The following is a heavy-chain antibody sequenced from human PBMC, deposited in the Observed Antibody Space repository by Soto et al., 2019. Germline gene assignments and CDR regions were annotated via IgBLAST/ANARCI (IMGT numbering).Heavy chain of an antibody. V-gene: IGHV3-33*01. Sequence: QVQLVESGGGVVQPGRSLRLSCAASGFTFRSYGMHWVRQAPGKGLEWVAIIWYDENNKYYADSVKGRLTISRDKATDTLYLHMNMLSDEGTAVYYCARNLNYYGSYHSRGVYFQHWGQGTLVTVSS. J-gene: IGHJ1*01. D-gene: IGHD3-10*01. CDR1: GFTFRSYG. CDR2: IWYDENNK. CDR3: ARNLNYYGSYHSRGVYFQH.